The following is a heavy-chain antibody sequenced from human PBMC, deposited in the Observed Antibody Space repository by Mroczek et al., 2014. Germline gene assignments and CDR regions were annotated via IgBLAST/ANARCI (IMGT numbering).Heavy chain of an antibody. CDR1: GYTFTGYY. V-gene: IGHV1-2*02. D-gene: IGHD3-3*01. Sequence: QVQLQESGAEVKKPGASVKVSCKASGYTFTGYYMHWVRQAPGQGLEWMGWINPNSGGTNYAQKFQGRVTMTRDTSISTAYMELSRLRSDDTAVYYCARDLEIFGVVSKDYYYYYYMDVWGKGTTVTVSS. CDR2: INPNSGGT. J-gene: IGHJ6*03. CDR3: ARDLEIFGVVSKDYYYYYYMDV.